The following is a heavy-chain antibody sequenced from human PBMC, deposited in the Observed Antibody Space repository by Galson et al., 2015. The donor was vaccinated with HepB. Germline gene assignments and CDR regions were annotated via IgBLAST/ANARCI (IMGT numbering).Heavy chain of an antibody. D-gene: IGHD3-9*01. CDR3: AREQYYDILTGYYKYWYFDL. Sequence: SLRLSCAASGFTVSSNYMSWVRQAPGKGLEWVSVIYSGGSTYYADSVKGRFTISRDNSKNTLYLQMNSLRAEDTAVYYCAREQYYDILTGYYKYWYFDLWGRGTLVTVSS. V-gene: IGHV3-53*01. CDR2: IYSGGST. CDR1: GFTVSSNY. J-gene: IGHJ2*01.